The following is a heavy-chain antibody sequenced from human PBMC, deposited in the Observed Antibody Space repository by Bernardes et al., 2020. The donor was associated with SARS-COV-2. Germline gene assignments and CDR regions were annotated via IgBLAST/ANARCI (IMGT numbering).Heavy chain of an antibody. CDR2: ITTDSSRL. CDR1: GFTFDAHE. D-gene: IGHD6-19*01. J-gene: IGHJ4*02. CDR3: ARERATSGFDS. V-gene: IGHV3-48*03. Sequence: GSLRLSCAASGFTFDAHEMNWVRQAPGKGLEWISYITTDSSRLAYGDSVKGRFTISRDNAKRVVYLQMDSLRAEDTAIYYCARERATSGFDSWGQGTLITVSS.